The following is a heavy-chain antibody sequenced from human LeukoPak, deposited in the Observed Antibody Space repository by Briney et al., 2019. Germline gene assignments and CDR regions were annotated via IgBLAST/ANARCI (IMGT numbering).Heavy chain of an antibody. D-gene: IGHD5-12*01. CDR2: ISGSGGST. J-gene: IGHJ4*02. CDR1: GFTFSSYA. V-gene: IGHV3-23*01. CDR3: AKGGYSGYDYFY. Sequence: GGSLRLSCAASGFTFSSYAMSWVRRAPGKGLEWVSAISGSGGSTYYADSVKGRFTISRDNSKNTLYLQMNSLRAEDTAVYYCAKGGYSGYDYFYWGQGTLVTVSS.